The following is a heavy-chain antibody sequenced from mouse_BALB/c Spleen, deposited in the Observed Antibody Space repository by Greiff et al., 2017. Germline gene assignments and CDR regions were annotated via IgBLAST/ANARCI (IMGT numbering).Heavy chain of an antibody. CDR2: IDPANGNT. CDR1: GFNITDTY. D-gene: IGHD2-4*01. V-gene: IGHV14-3*02. CDR3: ARSGDYDEGAWFAY. J-gene: IGHJ3*01. Sequence: VQLQQSGAELVKPGASVKLSCTASGFNITDTYMHWVKQRPEQGLEWIGRIDPANGNTKYDPKFQGKATITADTSSNTAYLQLSSLTSEDTAVYYCARSGDYDEGAWFAYWGQGTLVTVSA.